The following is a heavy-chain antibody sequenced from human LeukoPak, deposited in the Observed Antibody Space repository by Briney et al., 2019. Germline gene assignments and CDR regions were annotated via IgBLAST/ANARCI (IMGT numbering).Heavy chain of an antibody. V-gene: IGHV3-30*02. CDR2: IRYDGSNK. D-gene: IGHD3-22*01. CDR3: AREGFYYDTAVEYFQH. Sequence: PGGSLRLSCAASGFTFSSYGMHWVRQAPGKGLEWVAFIRYDGSNKYYADSVKGRFTISRDNSKNTLYLQMNSLRAEDTAVYYCAREGFYYDTAVEYFQHWGQGTLVTVSS. CDR1: GFTFSSYG. J-gene: IGHJ1*01.